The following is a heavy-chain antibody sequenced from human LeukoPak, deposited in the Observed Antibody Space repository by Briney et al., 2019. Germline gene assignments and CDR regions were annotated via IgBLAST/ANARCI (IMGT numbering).Heavy chain of an antibody. J-gene: IGHJ6*02. CDR3: ARNLGRYSLEADYCSGGSCYSDYYYGMDV. V-gene: IGHV1-69*05. CDR1: GGTFSSYA. Sequence: ASVKVSCKASGGTFSSYAISWVRQAPGQGLEWMGGIIPIFGTANYAQKFQGRVTITTDESTSTAYMELSSLRSEDTAVYYCARNLGRYSLEADYCSGGSCYSDYYYGMDVWGQGTTVTVSS. D-gene: IGHD2-15*01. CDR2: IIPIFGTA.